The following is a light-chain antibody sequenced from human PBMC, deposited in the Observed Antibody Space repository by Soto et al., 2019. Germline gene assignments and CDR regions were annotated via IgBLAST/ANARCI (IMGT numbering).Light chain of an antibody. CDR2: DVS. CDR1: SSDVGGYNY. CDR3: SSYTSSSTPYNV. V-gene: IGLV2-14*01. J-gene: IGLJ1*01. Sequence: QSVLTQPASVSGSPGQSITISCTGTSSDVGGYNYVSWYQQHPGKAPKLLIYDVSNRPSGVSNRVSGSKSGNTASRTISGLQAEDEADYYCSSYTSSSTPYNVFGTGTKLTVL.